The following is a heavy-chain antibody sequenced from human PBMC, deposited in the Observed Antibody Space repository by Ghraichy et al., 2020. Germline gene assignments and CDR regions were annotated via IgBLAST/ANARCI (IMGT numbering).Heavy chain of an antibody. J-gene: IGHJ4*02. CDR1: GFTFSNAW. CDR3: TTDVGRFCSGGSCYAIDY. CDR2: IKSKTDGGTT. D-gene: IGHD2-15*01. Sequence: GESLNISCAASGFTFSNAWMSWVRQAPGKGLEWVGRIKSKTDGGTTDYAAPVKGRFTISRDDSKNTLYLQMNSLKTEDTAVYYCTTDVGRFCSGGSCYAIDYWGQGTLVTVSS. V-gene: IGHV3-15*01.